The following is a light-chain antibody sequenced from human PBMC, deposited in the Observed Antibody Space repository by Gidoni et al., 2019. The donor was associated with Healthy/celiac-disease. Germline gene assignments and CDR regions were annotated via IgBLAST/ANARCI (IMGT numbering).Light chain of an antibody. CDR1: QSVSSSY. V-gene: IGKV3-20*01. Sequence: EIVLTQSPGTLSLSPGERATLSCRARQSVSSSYLAWYQQKPGQAPRLLIYGASSRATGIPDRFSGSGSGTDFTLTISRLEPEDFSVSYCQQYGSSPRTFGQGTKVEIK. J-gene: IGKJ1*01. CDR3: QQYGSSPRT. CDR2: GAS.